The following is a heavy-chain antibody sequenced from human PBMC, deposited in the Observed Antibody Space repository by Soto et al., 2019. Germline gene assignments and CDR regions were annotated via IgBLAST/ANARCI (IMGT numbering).Heavy chain of an antibody. V-gene: IGHV3-23*01. J-gene: IGHJ4*02. CDR3: AKDKVAVTSIFDY. CDR1: GFTFSSYA. CDR2: ISGSGGST. Sequence: EVQLLESGGGLVQPGGSLRLSCAASGFTFSSYAMSWVRQAPGKGLEWVSAISGSGGSTYYADSVKGRFTISRDNSKNTLYLQMNSLRAEDTAGYYCAKDKVAVTSIFDYWGQGTLVTVSS. D-gene: IGHD2-21*02.